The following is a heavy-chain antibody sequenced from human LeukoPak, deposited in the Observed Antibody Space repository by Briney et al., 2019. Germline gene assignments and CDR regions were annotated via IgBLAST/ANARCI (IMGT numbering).Heavy chain of an antibody. V-gene: IGHV3-23*01. J-gene: IGHJ4*02. D-gene: IGHD5-24*01. CDR1: GFTFRNSA. Sequence: GGSLRLSCAASGFTFRNSAMSWVRQAPGQGLEWVSTISNSGDRPLYPDYVWGRFSISRDNYRDSLYLQMNSLRTEDTAVYFCAKVAGKDGYKDYPDHWGQATLVIVSP. CDR3: AKVAGKDGYKDYPDH. CDR2: ISNSGDRP.